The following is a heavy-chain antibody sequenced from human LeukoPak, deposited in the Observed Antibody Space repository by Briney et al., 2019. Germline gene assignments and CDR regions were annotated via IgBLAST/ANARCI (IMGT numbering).Heavy chain of an antibody. Sequence: SETLSLTCTVSGGSISSRTYYWGWIRQPPGKGLEWIGTIYYTGNTYYNPSLNSRVTISVDTSKNQFSLKLSSVTAADTAVYYCARETPHHIGGGIYWGQGTLVTVSS. D-gene: IGHD1-26*01. J-gene: IGHJ4*02. CDR2: IYYTGNT. V-gene: IGHV4-39*07. CDR3: ARETPHHIGGGIY. CDR1: GGSISSRTYY.